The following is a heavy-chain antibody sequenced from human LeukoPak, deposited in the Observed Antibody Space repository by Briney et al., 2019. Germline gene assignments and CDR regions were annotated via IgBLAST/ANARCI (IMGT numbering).Heavy chain of an antibody. CDR3: ARDSDCSGGSCHFDY. CDR1: GYTFSSYG. J-gene: IGHJ4*02. CDR2: ITAYNGNT. D-gene: IGHD2-15*01. V-gene: IGHV1-18*01. Sequence: ASVKVSCKPSGYTFSSYGVTWVRQAPGQGLEWMGWITAYNGNTNYAQKLQGRATMTTDTSTSTAYMELGSLRSDDTAVYYCARDSDCSGGSCHFDYWGQGTLVTVSS.